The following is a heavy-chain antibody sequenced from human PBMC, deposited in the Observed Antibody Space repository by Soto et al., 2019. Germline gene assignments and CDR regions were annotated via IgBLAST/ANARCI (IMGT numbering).Heavy chain of an antibody. CDR3: ARENYGDPDY. CDR1: GYTFTSNG. J-gene: IGHJ4*02. Sequence: ASVKVSCKASGYTFTSNGFSWVRQAPGQGLEWMGWISAYNGNTNYAQKFQDRVTMTTDTSTSTAYMELRSLTSDDTAVYYCARENYGDPDYWGQGTLVTVS. D-gene: IGHD4-17*01. CDR2: ISAYNGNT. V-gene: IGHV1-18*01.